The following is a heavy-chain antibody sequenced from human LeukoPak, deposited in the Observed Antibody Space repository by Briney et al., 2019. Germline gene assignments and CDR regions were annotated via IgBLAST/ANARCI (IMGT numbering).Heavy chain of an antibody. CDR1: GFTFSSYG. CDR3: VIAAADTAY. CDR2: VSFDGNTK. Sequence: GGSLRLSCVASGFTFSSYGAHWVRQAPGKGLEWVAVVSFDGNTKHYIDSVKGRFTISRDNSKNTLYLQMNSLRVEDTSIYYCVIAAADTAYWGQGALVTVSS. V-gene: IGHV3-30*06. J-gene: IGHJ4*01. D-gene: IGHD6-13*01.